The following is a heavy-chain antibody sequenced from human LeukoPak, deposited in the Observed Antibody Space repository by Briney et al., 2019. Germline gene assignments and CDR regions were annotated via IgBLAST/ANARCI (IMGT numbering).Heavy chain of an antibody. D-gene: IGHD1-26*01. V-gene: IGHV3-7*03. J-gene: IGHJ4*02. CDR1: GFTFSSYW. Sequence: GGSLRLSCAASGFTFSSYWMSWVRQAPGKGLEWVANIKQDGSEKYYVDSVKGRFTISRDNSKNTLYLQMNSLRAEDTAVYYCAKFSRGSYGGHFDYWGQGTLVTVSS. CDR2: IKQDGSEK. CDR3: AKFSRGSYGGHFDY.